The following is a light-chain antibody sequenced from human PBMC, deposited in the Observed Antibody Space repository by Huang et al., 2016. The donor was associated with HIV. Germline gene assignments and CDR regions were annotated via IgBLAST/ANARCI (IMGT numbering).Light chain of an antibody. Sequence: DIVMIQSPLSLPVTPGEPASISCRSSQNLLHSKGYSYLDWYLQKPGQSPQLLIYLGSNRAPGVSDRFSASGSGTEFTLKISRGEAEDVGVYYCMEAVYFIFGRGTRLEIK. J-gene: IGKJ5*01. CDR2: LGS. V-gene: IGKV2-28*01. CDR1: QNLLHSKGYSY. CDR3: MEAVYFI.